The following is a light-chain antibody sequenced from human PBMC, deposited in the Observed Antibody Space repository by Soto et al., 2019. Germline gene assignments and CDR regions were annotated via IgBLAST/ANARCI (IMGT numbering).Light chain of an antibody. J-gene: IGKJ1*01. Sequence: AIRMTQSPSSFSASTGDRVTITCRASQGISSYLAWYQQKPGKAPKLLIYAASTLQSGVPSRFSGSGSVSDFTLTLSCLQSEDFATYYCQQYYSYPRTFGQGTKVEIK. V-gene: IGKV1-8*01. CDR2: AAS. CDR3: QQYYSYPRT. CDR1: QGISSY.